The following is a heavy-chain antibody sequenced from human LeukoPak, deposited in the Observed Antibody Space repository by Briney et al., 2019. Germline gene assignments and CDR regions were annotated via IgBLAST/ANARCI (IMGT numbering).Heavy chain of an antibody. CDR2: IYYNGST. J-gene: IGHJ5*02. Sequence: SETLSLTCTVSGGSIGLYHWSWIRQPPGKGLEWIGYIYYNGSTKYNPSLESRVTISIDTPKKQFSLRLTSVTAADTAVYYCARDRAAGSDWLDPWGQGALVAVPS. V-gene: IGHV4-59*01. CDR3: ARDRAAGSDWLDP. D-gene: IGHD3-10*01. CDR1: GGSIGLYH.